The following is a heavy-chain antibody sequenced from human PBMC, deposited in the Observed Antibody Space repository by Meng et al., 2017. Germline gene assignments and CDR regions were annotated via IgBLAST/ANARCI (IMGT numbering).Heavy chain of an antibody. V-gene: IGHV1-2*06. Sequence: QWQLVQSGAEVKKPGASVKVSCTPSGYTFTAYYIHWVRQAPGQGLDWMGRIDPNSGVTEYAQKFQGRVTVTGDTSISTAYVELSRLRSDDTAIYYCARDEDISAAGKLFGDYWGQGTLVTVSS. J-gene: IGHJ4*02. CDR1: GYTFTAYY. CDR3: ARDEDISAAGKLFGDY. CDR2: IDPNSGVT. D-gene: IGHD6-13*01.